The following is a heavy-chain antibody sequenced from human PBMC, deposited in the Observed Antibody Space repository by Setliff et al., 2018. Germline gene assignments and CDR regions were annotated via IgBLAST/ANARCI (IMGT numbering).Heavy chain of an antibody. CDR3: ERLVRYCTTTSCQRTSGDDF. D-gene: IGHD2-2*01. CDR2: ISPYNGNT. J-gene: IGHJ4*02. CDR1: GYTFTDFG. Sequence: ASVKVSCKASGYTFTDFGVSWVRQAPGQGLEWVGWISPYNGNTYYAPKFQGTAIMTTDTATTTAYLELRSLRSDDTAVYFCERLVRYCTTTSCQRTSGDDFWGQGTLVTVSS. V-gene: IGHV1-18*01.